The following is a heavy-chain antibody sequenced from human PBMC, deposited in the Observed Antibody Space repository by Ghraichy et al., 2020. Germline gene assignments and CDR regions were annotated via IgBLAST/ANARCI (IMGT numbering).Heavy chain of an antibody. Sequence: GGSLRLSCAASGFTFSSYAMHWVRQAPGKGLEWVAVISYDGSSKYYADSVKGRFTISRDNSKNTLYTQMNSLRAEDTAVYYCARNDYGTYYFDYWGQGTLVTVSS. J-gene: IGHJ4*02. CDR2: ISYDGSSK. CDR3: ARNDYGTYYFDY. D-gene: IGHD4-17*01. CDR1: GFTFSSYA. V-gene: IGHV3-30*01.